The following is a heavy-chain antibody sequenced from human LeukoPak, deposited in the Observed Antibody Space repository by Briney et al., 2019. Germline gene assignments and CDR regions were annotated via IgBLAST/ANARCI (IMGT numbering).Heavy chain of an antibody. CDR2: ISYDGSNK. Sequence: GRSLRLSCAASGFTLSSYDMHWVRQAPGKGLEWVAVISYDGSNKYYADSVKGRFTISRDNSKNTLFLQMNSLRAEDTAVYYCAELGITMIGGVWGKGTTVTISS. J-gene: IGHJ6*04. CDR1: GFTLSSYD. D-gene: IGHD3-10*02. V-gene: IGHV3-30*18. CDR3: AELGITMIGGV.